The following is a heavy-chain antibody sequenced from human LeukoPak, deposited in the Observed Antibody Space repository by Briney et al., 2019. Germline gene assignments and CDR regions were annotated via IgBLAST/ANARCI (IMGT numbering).Heavy chain of an antibody. V-gene: IGHV4-38-2*02. Sequence: SSETLSLTCTVSGYSISSGYYWGWIRQPPGKGLEWIGSIYHSGSTYYNPSLKSRVTISVDMSKNQFSLKLSSVTAADTAVYYCAGAGIWPFYGSSGYFPFDYWGQGTLVTVSS. J-gene: IGHJ4*02. CDR3: AGAGIWPFYGSSGYFPFDY. CDR1: GYSISSGYY. D-gene: IGHD3-22*01. CDR2: IYHSGST.